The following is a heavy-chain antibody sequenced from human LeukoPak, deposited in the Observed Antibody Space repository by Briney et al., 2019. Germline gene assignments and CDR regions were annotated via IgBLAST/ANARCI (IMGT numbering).Heavy chain of an antibody. D-gene: IGHD2/OR15-2a*01. V-gene: IGHV3-30*18. CDR2: ISSDGREK. J-gene: IGHJ4*02. CDR3: AKDLSVRKGSFDY. CDR1: GFTFSSYA. Sequence: GGSLRLSCAASGFTFSSYAIHWVRQAPGKGLEWVAVISSDGREKYYADSVKGRFTISRDNSMNTLYVQMSSLRAEDTAVYYCAKDLSVRKGSFDYWGQGTLVTVSS.